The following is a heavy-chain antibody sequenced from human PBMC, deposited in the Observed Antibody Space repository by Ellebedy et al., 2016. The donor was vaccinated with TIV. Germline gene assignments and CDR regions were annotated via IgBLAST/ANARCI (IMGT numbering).Heavy chain of an antibody. CDR3: ARGRGGSYSIPFDV. CDR1: GASFSRYY. D-gene: IGHD1-26*01. CDR2: INHSGST. J-gene: IGHJ4*02. Sequence: SETLSLXXAVYGASFSRYYCTWIRQLPGKGLEWIGEINHSGSTNYIPSLKSRVTISVDTSKNQFSLKLNSLSAADTAVYFCARGRGGSYSIPFDVWGQGALVTVSS. V-gene: IGHV4-34*01.